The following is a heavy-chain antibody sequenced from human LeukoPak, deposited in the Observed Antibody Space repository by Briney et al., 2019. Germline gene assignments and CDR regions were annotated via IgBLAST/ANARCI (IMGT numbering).Heavy chain of an antibody. CDR1: GVTLSSYA. CDR3: ARDPAAWDY. D-gene: IGHD6-13*01. CDR2: INTDGSET. V-gene: IGHV3-7*01. J-gene: IGHJ4*02. Sequence: GGSLRLSCAASGVTLSSYAMSWARQAPGKGLEWVANINTDGSETYYVDSVRGRFTISRDNAKKSLYLQMDSLSEADTAIYYCARDPAAWDYWGQGTLVTVSP.